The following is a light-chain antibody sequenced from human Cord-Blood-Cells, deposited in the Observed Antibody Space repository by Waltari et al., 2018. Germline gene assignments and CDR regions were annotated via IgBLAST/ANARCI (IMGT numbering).Light chain of an antibody. CDR3: CSYAGSSTWV. CDR2: EGS. CDR1: ASDVGSSNL. V-gene: IGLV2-23*01. J-gene: IGLJ3*02. Sequence: QSALTQPASVSGSPGQWITLPSTGTASDVGSSNLVSWYQQHPGKAPKLMIYEGSKRPSGVSNRFSGSKSGNTASLTISGLQAEDEADYYCCSYAGSSTWVFGGGTKLTVL.